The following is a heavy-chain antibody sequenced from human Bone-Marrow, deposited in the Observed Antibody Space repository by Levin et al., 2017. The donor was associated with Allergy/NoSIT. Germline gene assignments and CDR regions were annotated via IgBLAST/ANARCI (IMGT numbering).Heavy chain of an antibody. Sequence: SCAASGFTFSSYAMSWVRQAPGKGLEWVSTISGSGDITYDADSVQGRFTISRDNSKNTLYLQMNSLRAEDTAVYYCAKVVSSYYSGWYVDYWGQGTLVTVSS. V-gene: IGHV3-23*01. J-gene: IGHJ4*02. CDR3: AKVVSSYYSGWYVDY. CDR2: ISGSGDIT. D-gene: IGHD6-19*01. CDR1: GFTFSSYA.